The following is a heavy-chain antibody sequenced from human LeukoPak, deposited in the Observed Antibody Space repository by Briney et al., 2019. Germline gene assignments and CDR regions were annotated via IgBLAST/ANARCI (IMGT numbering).Heavy chain of an antibody. Sequence: SETLSLTCAVYGGSFSGYYWSWIRQPPGKGLEWIGEINHSGSTNYNPSLKSRVTISVDTSKNQFSLKLSSVTAADTAVYYCARHRYLPRAWFDPWGQGTLVTVSS. V-gene: IGHV4-34*01. D-gene: IGHD1-14*01. CDR3: ARHRYLPRAWFDP. CDR2: INHSGST. CDR1: GGSFSGYY. J-gene: IGHJ5*02.